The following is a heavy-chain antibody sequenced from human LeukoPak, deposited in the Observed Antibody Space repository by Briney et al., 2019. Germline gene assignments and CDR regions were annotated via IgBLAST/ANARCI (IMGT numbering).Heavy chain of an antibody. D-gene: IGHD3-9*01. CDR3: ARVVYYDILTGYTNYWYFDL. CDR1: GGTFSSYA. Sequence: ASVKVSCTASGGTFSSYAISWVRQAPGQGLEWMGRIIPIFGTANYAQKFQGRVTITTDESTSTAYMELSSLRSEDTAVYYCARVVYYDILTGYTNYWYFDLWGRGTLVTVSS. J-gene: IGHJ2*01. CDR2: IIPIFGTA. V-gene: IGHV1-69*05.